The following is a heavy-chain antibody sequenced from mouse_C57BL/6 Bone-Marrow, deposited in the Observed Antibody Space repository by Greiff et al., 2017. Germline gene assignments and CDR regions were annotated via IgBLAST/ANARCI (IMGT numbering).Heavy chain of an antibody. J-gene: IGHJ3*01. V-gene: IGHV1-69*01. CDR2: IDPSDSYT. CDR3: VLKLGRGWFAY. CDR1: GYTFTSYW. Sequence: QVQLHQPGAELVMPGASVKLSCKASGYTFTSYWMHWVKQRPGQGLEWIGEIDPSDSYTNYNQKFKGKSTLTVDKSSSTAYMQLSSLTSEDSAVYYCVLKLGRGWFAYWGQGTLVTVSA. D-gene: IGHD4-1*01.